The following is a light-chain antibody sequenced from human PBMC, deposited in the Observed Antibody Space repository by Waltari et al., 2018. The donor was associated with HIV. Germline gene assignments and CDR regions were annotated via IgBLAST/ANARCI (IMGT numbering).Light chain of an antibody. CDR2: DVY. CDR1: KSDVGGYHY. J-gene: IGLJ1*01. V-gene: IGLV2-14*03. Sequence: QSALTQPASVSGSPGQSITISCTGTKSDVGGYHYVSWYQQHPGKAPKLIIYDVYSRPSGVSNRFSGSKSGNTASLTISGLQAEDEGDYYCTSYTSSITYVFGTGTKVTVL. CDR3: TSYTSSITYV.